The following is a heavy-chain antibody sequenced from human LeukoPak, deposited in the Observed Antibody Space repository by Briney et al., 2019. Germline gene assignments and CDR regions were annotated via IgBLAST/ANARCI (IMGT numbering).Heavy chain of an antibody. Sequence: GGSLRLSCAASGFTFSSYSMNWVRQALGKGLEWVSSISSSSSYIYYADSVKGRFTISRDNAKNSLYLQMNSLRAEDTAVYYCARGERGLYCSSTSCYPVLGGQGTRVTVSS. J-gene: IGHJ4*02. V-gene: IGHV3-21*01. D-gene: IGHD2-2*01. CDR2: ISSSSSYI. CDR1: GFTFSSYS. CDR3: ARGERGLYCSSTSCYPVL.